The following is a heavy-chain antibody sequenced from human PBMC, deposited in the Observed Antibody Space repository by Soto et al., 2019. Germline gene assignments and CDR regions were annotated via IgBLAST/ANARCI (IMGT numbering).Heavy chain of an antibody. D-gene: IGHD3-9*01. J-gene: IGHJ3*02. V-gene: IGHV1-8*01. CDR2: MNPNSRNT. CDR1: GYTFTSYD. Sequence: ASVKVSCKASGYTFTSYDINWVRQATGQGLEWMGWMNPNSRNTGYAQKFQGRVTMTRNTSISTAYMELSSLRSEDTAVYYCARASDYDILTGPNDAFDIWGQGTMVTVSS. CDR3: ARASDYDILTGPNDAFDI.